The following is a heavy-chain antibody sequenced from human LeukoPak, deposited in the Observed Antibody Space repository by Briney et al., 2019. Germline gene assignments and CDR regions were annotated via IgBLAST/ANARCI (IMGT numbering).Heavy chain of an antibody. CDR2: TYYSGST. CDR1: GGSISSSSYY. J-gene: IGHJ3*02. Sequence: SETLSLTCTVSGGSISSSSYYWGWIRQPPGKGLDWIGSTYYSGSTYYNPSLKSRVTISVDTSKNQFSLKLSSVTAADTAVYYCDRVLYMITFSGVTVQNACVIWGQGTMVTVSS. V-gene: IGHV4-39*01. D-gene: IGHD3-16*02. CDR3: DRVLYMITFSGVTVQNACVI.